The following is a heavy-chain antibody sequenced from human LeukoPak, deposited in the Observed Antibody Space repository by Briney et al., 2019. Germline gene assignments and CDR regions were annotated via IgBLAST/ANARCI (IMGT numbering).Heavy chain of an antibody. J-gene: IGHJ3*01. CDR1: GFIVSIND. CDR3: AREGSNEWNAFDA. CDR2: LYSGGAT. D-gene: IGHD3-3*01. V-gene: IGHV3-53*01. Sequence: PGGSLRLSCAASGFIVSINDMSWVRQAPGKGLEWVSVLYSGGATYYADSVKGRFTISRDTSANTLYLQMNTLRAEDTATYYCAREGSNEWNAFDAWGQGTMVTVSS.